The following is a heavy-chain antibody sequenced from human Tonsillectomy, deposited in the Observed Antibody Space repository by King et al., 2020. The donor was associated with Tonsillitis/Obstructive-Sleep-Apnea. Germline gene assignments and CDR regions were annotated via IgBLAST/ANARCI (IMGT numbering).Heavy chain of an antibody. CDR3: AREGAVMKSLEV. V-gene: IGHV4-59*01. CDR1: GGSISSYY. Sequence: QLQASGPGLVKPSETLSLTCTVSGGSISSYYWSWIRQPPGKGLEWIGYIYYSGGTNYNPSLKSRVTISVDTSKNQFSLKLSSATAADTAVDYCAREGAVMKSLEVWGQGTRVT. D-gene: IGHD2-8*01. CDR2: IYYSGGT. J-gene: IGHJ3*01.